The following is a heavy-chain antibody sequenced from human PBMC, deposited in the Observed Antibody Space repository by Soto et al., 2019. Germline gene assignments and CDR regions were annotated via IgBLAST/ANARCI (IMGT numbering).Heavy chain of an antibody. CDR3: ARAIVTPGTYYIDV. CDR2: IYAAGHT. CDR1: GFTVGTNY. D-gene: IGHD4-4*01. V-gene: IGHV3-66*01. J-gene: IGHJ6*03. Sequence: EVRLVESGGGLVQPGESLRLSCEASGFTVGTNYISWVRQCPGKGLEWVSVIYAAGHTYYPDSVKGRFTISRDKSLNTVSLQMSSLRVDDTAVYNCARAIVTPGTYYIDVWGKGTTVTVSS.